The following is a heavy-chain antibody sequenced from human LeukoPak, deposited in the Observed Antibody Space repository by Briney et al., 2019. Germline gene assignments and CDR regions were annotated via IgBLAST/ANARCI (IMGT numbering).Heavy chain of an antibody. D-gene: IGHD6-19*01. Sequence: SETLSLTCSASGDSIRSSSYYWGWIRQPPGEGLEWIGAVYYTGSTNYNPSLMSRVTMSIDTSKNQFSLKLSSVTAADTAVYYCARDRGGWLVRGIYYYTVDVWGQGTTVTVSS. V-gene: IGHV4-39*07. J-gene: IGHJ6*02. CDR3: ARDRGGWLVRGIYYYTVDV. CDR1: GDSIRSSSYY. CDR2: VYYTGST.